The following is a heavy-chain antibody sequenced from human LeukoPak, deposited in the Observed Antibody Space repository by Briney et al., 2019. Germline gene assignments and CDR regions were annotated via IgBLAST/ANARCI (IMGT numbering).Heavy chain of an antibody. Sequence: GGSLRLACAASGFTFSNCWMSWVRQAPGKGLEWVANINQDGSVKHYVDSVKGRFTISRDNAKTSVYLQMNSLRAEDTAVYYCARETSRYFDWTDYWGQGTLVTVSS. CDR1: GFTFSNCW. CDR3: ARETSRYFDWTDY. CDR2: INQDGSVK. D-gene: IGHD3-9*01. J-gene: IGHJ4*02. V-gene: IGHV3-7*03.